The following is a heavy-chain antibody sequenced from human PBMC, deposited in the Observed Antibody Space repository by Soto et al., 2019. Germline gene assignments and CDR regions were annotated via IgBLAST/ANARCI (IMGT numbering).Heavy chain of an antibody. CDR1: GGSVSSGGYY. D-gene: IGHD3-3*01. J-gene: IGHJ4*02. Sequence: SETLSLTCSVSGGSVSSGGYYWSWIRQPPGKGLEWIGYIYYSGSTNYNPSLKSRVTISVDTSKNQFSLKLSSVTAADTAVYYCARGVFWSGYYTGPDYWGQGTLVTVSS. CDR2: IYYSGST. CDR3: ARGVFWSGYYTGPDY. V-gene: IGHV4-61*08.